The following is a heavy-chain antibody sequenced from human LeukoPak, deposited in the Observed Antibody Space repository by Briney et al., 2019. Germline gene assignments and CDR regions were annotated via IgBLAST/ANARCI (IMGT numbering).Heavy chain of an antibody. J-gene: IGHJ4*02. CDR2: ISYHGDIT. Sequence: GGSLRLSCAASGFTFSSYAMHWVRQAPGKGLEWVALISYHGDITYYADSVKGRFTLSRDNSKTTLFLQLNSLRAEETAVYCRGRASTYYYDSGSSGHNYFDVWGQGTMVTVSS. V-gene: IGHV3-30*01. D-gene: IGHD3-10*01. CDR3: GRASTYYYDSGSSGHNYFDV. CDR1: GFTFSSYA.